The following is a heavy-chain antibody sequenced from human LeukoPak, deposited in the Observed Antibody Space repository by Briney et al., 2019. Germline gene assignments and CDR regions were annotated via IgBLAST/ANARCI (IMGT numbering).Heavy chain of an antibody. V-gene: IGHV3-74*01. CDR1: EFTFSSYW. Sequence: PGGSLRLSCAASEFTFSSYWMHWVRQTPGKGLVWVSRIKGDGSDTLYADSVKGRFTISRDNSKNTLYLQTSSLGVDDTAVYYCARASTTVPNLLDYWGQGALVSVSS. J-gene: IGHJ4*02. CDR2: IKGDGSDT. CDR3: ARASTTVPNLLDY. D-gene: IGHD4-17*01.